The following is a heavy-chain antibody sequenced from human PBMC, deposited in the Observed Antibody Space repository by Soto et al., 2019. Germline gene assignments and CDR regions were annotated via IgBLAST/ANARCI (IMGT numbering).Heavy chain of an antibody. CDR3: ASVTFGGVVLAH. CDR1: AASFSKYY. V-gene: IGHV4-59*01. J-gene: IGHJ4*02. Sequence: PSETLSLTCTVSAASFSKYYWSWIRQPPGKGLEWIGYIYFNGNTNYNPSLKRRVTISMDTSKKQISLNLTSVTDADTAVYYCASVTFGGVVLAHWGQGTLVTVSS. D-gene: IGHD3-16*01. CDR2: IYFNGNT.